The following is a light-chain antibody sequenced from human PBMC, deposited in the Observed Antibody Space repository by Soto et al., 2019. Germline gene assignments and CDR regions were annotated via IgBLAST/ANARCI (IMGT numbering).Light chain of an antibody. CDR1: QSVSSSY. CDR2: GAS. Sequence: EIVLTQSPGTLSLSPGERATLSCRASQSVSSSYLAWYQQKPGQAPRLLIYGASSRATGIPDRFSGSGSGTDFTLTISRPEPEDFAVYYCQQYGSSHWTFGQGTKVEIK. V-gene: IGKV3-20*01. CDR3: QQYGSSHWT. J-gene: IGKJ1*01.